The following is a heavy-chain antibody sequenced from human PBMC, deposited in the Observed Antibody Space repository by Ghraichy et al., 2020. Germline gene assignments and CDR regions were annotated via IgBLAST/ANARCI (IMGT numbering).Heavy chain of an antibody. CDR2: IYYSGST. J-gene: IGHJ3*02. D-gene: IGHD2-15*01. Sequence: ESLNISCTVSGGSISSYYWSWIRQPPGKGLEWIGYIYYSGSTNYNPSLKSRVTISVDTSKNQFSLKLSSVTAADTAVYYCARVPPRYCSGGSCPSQAFDIWGQGTMVTVSS. CDR1: GGSISSYY. V-gene: IGHV4-59*01. CDR3: ARVPPRYCSGGSCPSQAFDI.